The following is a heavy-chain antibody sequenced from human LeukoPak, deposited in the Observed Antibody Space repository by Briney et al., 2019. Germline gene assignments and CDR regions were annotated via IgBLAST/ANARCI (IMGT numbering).Heavy chain of an antibody. Sequence: GGSLRLSCAASGFAFSVYEMYWVRQAPGKGLEWVSYISSSGGTRYYADSVKGRFTISRDNAKNTLYVQMNSLRAEDTAVYYCASLAGATEFDSWGQGTLVTISS. CDR2: ISSSGGTR. J-gene: IGHJ4*02. D-gene: IGHD1-26*01. V-gene: IGHV3-48*03. CDR1: GFAFSVYE. CDR3: ASLAGATEFDS.